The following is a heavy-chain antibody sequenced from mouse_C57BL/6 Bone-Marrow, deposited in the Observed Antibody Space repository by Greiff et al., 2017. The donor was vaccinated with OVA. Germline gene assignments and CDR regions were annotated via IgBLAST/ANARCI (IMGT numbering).Heavy chain of an antibody. D-gene: IGHD3-2*02. CDR1: GYTFPSYW. J-gene: IGHJ3*01. CDR2: IYPSDSET. CDR3: AGDSSGTWGFAY. V-gene: IGHV1-61*01. Sequence: QVQLQQPGAELVRPGSSVKLSCKASGYTFPSYWMDWVKQRPGQGLEWIGNIYPSDSETHYNQKFKDKATLTVDKSSSTAYMQLSSLTSEDSAVYYCAGDSSGTWGFAYWGQGTLVTVSA.